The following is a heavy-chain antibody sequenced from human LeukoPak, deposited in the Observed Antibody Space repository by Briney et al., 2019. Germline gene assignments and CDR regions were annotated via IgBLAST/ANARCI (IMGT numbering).Heavy chain of an antibody. CDR3: ARAEGYGDYRLDY. CDR2: IYYSGST. Sequence: PSETLSLTCAVSGGSISSSNWWSWVRQPPGKGLEWIGYIYYSGSTYYNPSLKSRVTISVDTSKNQFSLKLSSVTAADTAVYYCARAEGYGDYRLDYWGQGTLVTVSS. V-gene: IGHV4-4*02. J-gene: IGHJ4*02. CDR1: GGSISSSNW. D-gene: IGHD4-17*01.